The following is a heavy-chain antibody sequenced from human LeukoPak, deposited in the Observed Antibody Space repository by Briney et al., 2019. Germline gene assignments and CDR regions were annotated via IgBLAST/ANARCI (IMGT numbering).Heavy chain of an antibody. CDR3: ARHIGSPSSRLLVGAAPPVFDY. CDR2: IYYSGST. D-gene: IGHD1-26*01. V-gene: IGHV4-39*07. J-gene: IGHJ4*02. Sequence: SETLSLTCTVSGGSIRSSSYYWGWIRQPPGKGLEWIGSIYYSGSTYYNPSLKSRVTISVDTSKNQFSLKLSSVTAADTAVYYCARHIGSPSSRLLVGAAPPVFDYWGQGTLVTVSS. CDR1: GGSIRSSSYY.